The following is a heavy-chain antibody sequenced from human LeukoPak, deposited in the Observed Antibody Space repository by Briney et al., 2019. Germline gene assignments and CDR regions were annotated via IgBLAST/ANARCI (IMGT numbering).Heavy chain of an antibody. D-gene: IGHD5-12*01. CDR3: AKDVDIVATRPFDY. J-gene: IGHJ4*02. CDR2: IRYDGSNK. CDR1: GFTFSSYG. Sequence: PGGSLRLSCAASGFTFSSYGMHWVRQAPGKGLEWVAFIRYDGSNKYYADSVKGRFTISRDNSKNTLYLQMNSLRAEDTAAYYCAKDVDIVATRPFDYWGQGTLVTVSS. V-gene: IGHV3-30*02.